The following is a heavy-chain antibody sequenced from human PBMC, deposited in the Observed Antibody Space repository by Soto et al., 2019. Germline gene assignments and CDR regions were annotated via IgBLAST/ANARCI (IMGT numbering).Heavy chain of an antibody. Sequence: QVQLVESGGGVVQPGRSLRLSCAASGFTFSSYGMHWVRQAPGKGLEWVAVISYDGSNKYYADSVKGRFTISRDNSKNTLYLQMNSLRAEDTAVYYFAKDGRGAAGDYYYGMDVWGQGTTVTVSS. CDR3: AKDGRGAAGDYYYGMDV. V-gene: IGHV3-30*18. D-gene: IGHD6-13*01. CDR1: GFTFSSYG. CDR2: ISYDGSNK. J-gene: IGHJ6*02.